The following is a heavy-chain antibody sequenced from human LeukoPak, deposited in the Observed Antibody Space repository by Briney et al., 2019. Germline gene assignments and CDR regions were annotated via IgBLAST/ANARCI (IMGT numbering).Heavy chain of an antibody. CDR1: GFSFDDYA. D-gene: IGHD3-9*01. CDR3: AKSRDDGTGYYYDY. J-gene: IGHJ4*02. CDR2: ISRNSYNI. V-gene: IGHV3-9*01. Sequence: PGGSLRLSCEASGFSFDDYAMHWVRQAPGKGLEWVAGISRNSYNIAYGDSVKGRFTISRDNAKKSPSLQMNSLGTEDTAFYYCAKSRDDGTGYYYDYWGQGVLVTVAS.